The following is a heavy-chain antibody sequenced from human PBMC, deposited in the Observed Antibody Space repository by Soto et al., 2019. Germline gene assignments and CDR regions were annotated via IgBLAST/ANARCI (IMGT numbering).Heavy chain of an antibody. CDR3: ARDGYCSGGSCYSVPVFDY. J-gene: IGHJ4*02. D-gene: IGHD2-15*01. CDR2: ISLRGTTV. V-gene: IGHV3-48*01. Sequence: HPGGSLRLSCAASGFTFRNYNMNWVRQAPGKGLEWVAHISLRGTTVDYADSVKGRFTISRDNSKNTLYLQMNSLRAEDTAVYYCARDGYCSGGSCYSVPVFDYWGQGTLVTVSS. CDR1: GFTFRNYN.